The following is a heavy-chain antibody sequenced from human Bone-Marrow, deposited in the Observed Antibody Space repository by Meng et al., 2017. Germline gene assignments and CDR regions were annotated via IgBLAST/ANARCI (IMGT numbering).Heavy chain of an antibody. CDR3: ARTGYSSGWYLYGMDV. CDR1: GYTFTGYY. J-gene: IGHJ6*02. D-gene: IGHD6-19*01. CDR2: INPNSGGT. V-gene: IGHV1-2*06. Sequence: SVKVSCKASGYTFTGYYMHWVREAPGQGLEWIGRINPNSGGTNYAQKFQGRVTMTRDTSISTAYMELSRLRSDDTAVYYCARTGYSSGWYLYGMDVWGQGTTVTVSS.